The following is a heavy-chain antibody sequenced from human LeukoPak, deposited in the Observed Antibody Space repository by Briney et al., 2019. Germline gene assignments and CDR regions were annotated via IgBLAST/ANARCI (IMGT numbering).Heavy chain of an antibody. CDR3: ARGTYSGSSYYYYIHV. D-gene: IGHD6-19*01. J-gene: IGHJ6*03. CDR1: GDSISSGNYY. Sequence: SQTLSLTCTVSGDSISSGNYYWTWIRQPAGEGLEWIGRIYTSGSTKYNPSLKSRVTISLDTSKNQFSLKLSSVAVADTAVYYCARGTYSGSSYYYYIHVWGKGTTVTVSS. V-gene: IGHV4-61*02. CDR2: IYTSGST.